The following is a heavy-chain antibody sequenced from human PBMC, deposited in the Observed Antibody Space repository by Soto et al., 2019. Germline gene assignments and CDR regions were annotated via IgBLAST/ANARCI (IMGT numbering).Heavy chain of an antibody. CDR1: GGTFSSYA. CDR3: ARDLSSIAARQPRYYYYGMDV. V-gene: IGHV1-69*13. Sequence: ASVKVSCKASGGTFSSYAISWVRQAPGQGLEWMGGIIPIFGTANYAQKFQGRVTITADESTSTAYMELSSLRSEDTAVYYCARDLSSIAARQPRYYYYGMDVWGQGTTVTVSS. CDR2: IIPIFGTA. J-gene: IGHJ6*02. D-gene: IGHD6-6*01.